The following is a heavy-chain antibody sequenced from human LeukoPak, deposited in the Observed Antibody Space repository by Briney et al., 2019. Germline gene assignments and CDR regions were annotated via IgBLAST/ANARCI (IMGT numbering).Heavy chain of an antibody. Sequence: GGSLRLSCAASGFTFSNYAMSWVRQAPGKGLEWVSAISGSASSTYHADSVMGRFTISRDNSKNTLSLQMNSLRAEDTAVYYCAKDSGSYHDYWGQGTLVTVSS. J-gene: IGHJ4*02. CDR1: GFTFSNYA. V-gene: IGHV3-23*01. D-gene: IGHD1-26*01. CDR3: AKDSGSYHDY. CDR2: ISGSASST.